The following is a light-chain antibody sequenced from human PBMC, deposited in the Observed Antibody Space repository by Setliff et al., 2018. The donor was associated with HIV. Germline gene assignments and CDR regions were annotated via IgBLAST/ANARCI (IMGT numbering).Light chain of an antibody. CDR3: ASWDDMLSVV. Sequence: RISISCYGTSSNIGGHFVYWYQQFPGTAPKLLIHRNDLRPSGVPDRFSASKSGTSASLAISGLRSDDEAVYYCASWDDMLSVVFGGGTKGTVL. CDR2: RND. CDR1: SSNIGGHF. V-gene: IGLV1-47*01. J-gene: IGLJ3*02.